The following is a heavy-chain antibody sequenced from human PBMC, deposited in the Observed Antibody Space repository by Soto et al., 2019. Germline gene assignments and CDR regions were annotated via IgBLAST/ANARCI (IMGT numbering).Heavy chain of an antibody. D-gene: IGHD5-12*01. V-gene: IGHV4-31*03. Sequence: QVQLQESGPGLVKPSQTLSLTCTVSGGSFSNTAYYWNWLRQHPGKGLEWIGYIRYTGSTSYNPSLKSRLTISLDTSKNQCSLHLSSVTAADTAVYYCAGGRDGYKSGYWGQGTLVSVSS. J-gene: IGHJ4*02. CDR1: GGSFSNTAYY. CDR2: IRYTGST. CDR3: AGGRDGYKSGY.